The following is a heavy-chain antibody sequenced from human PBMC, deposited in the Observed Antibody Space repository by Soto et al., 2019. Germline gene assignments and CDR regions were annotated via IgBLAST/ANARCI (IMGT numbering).Heavy chain of an antibody. CDR1: GFTFSSYA. CDR2: ISYDGSNK. J-gene: IGHJ4*02. V-gene: IGHV3-30-3*01. Sequence: AGGSLRLSCAASGFTFSSYAMHWVRQAPGKGLEWVAVISYDGSNKYYADSVKGRFTISRDNSKNTLYLQMNSLRAEDTAVYYCARDLHYDILTGYYNYWGQGTLVTVSS. CDR3: ARDLHYDILTGYYNY. D-gene: IGHD3-9*01.